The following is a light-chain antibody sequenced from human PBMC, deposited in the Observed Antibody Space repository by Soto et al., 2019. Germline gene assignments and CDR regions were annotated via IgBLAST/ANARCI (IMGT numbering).Light chain of an antibody. CDR3: QHYNSLYA. J-gene: IGKJ2*01. V-gene: IGKV1-5*03. CDR2: KAS. Sequence: DIQMTQSPSTLSASVGDRVTITCRASQSISSWLAWYQQKPGKAPKLLIYKASSLEGGDPSRFSGSGSGTEFTLTISSLQPDDFATDYCQHYNSLYAVGQGTQLEIK. CDR1: QSISSW.